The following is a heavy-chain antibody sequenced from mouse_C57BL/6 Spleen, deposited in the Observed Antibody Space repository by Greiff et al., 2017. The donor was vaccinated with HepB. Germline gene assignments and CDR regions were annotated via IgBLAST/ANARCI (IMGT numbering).Heavy chain of an antibody. CDR1: GYTFTSYW. J-gene: IGHJ4*01. CDR3: ARGNFFMDY. CDR2: IDPSDSYT. V-gene: IGHV1-50*01. Sequence: QVQLKQPAAELVKPGASVKLSCKASGYTFTSYWMQWVKQRPGQGLEWIGEIDPSDSYTNYNQKFKGKATLTVDTSSSTAYMQLSSLTSEDSAVYYCARGNFFMDYWGQGTSVTVSS.